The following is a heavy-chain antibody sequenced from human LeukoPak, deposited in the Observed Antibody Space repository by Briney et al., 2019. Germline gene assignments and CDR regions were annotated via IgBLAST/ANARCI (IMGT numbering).Heavy chain of an antibody. J-gene: IGHJ5*02. V-gene: IGHV2-70*11. D-gene: IGHD1/OR15-1a*01. CDR3: AREQITRRSNWFDL. CDR1: GFSLSTSGVG. CDR2: TAWDDEK. Sequence: SGPTLAKLIHTLSLTCTLSGFSLSTSGVGVGWIRQPPGKALEWLPRTAWDDEKYYSTSLKARHTISKATSKNPVVLTMTNMDPVDTATYFCAREQITRRSNWFDLSGQRTLVSVSS.